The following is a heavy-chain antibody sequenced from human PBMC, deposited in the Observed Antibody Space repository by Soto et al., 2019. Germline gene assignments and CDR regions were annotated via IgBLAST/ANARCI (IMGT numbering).Heavy chain of an antibody. CDR1: GAPVSSETHF. CDR2: MYYSGIT. V-gene: IGHV4-61*01. Sequence: QVQLQESGPGLVKPSETLSLTCSVSGAPVSSETHFWTWIRQAPGKGLEWIGYMYYSGITNSNPALKSRVTLSVDRSRIQFSLSLNSVTAADTAVYYCAREDMSGTYYFDYWGPGTQVTVSS. D-gene: IGHD1-26*01. J-gene: IGHJ4*02. CDR3: AREDMSGTYYFDY.